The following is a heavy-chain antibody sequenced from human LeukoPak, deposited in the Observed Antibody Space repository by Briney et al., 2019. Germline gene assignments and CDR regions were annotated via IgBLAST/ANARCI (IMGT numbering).Heavy chain of an antibody. CDR2: IYHSGST. CDR1: GYSISSGYY. Sequence: SETLSLTSAVSGYSISSGYYWGWIRQPPGKGLEWIGSIYHSGSTYYNPSLKSRVTISVDTSKNQFSLKLSSVTAADTAVYYCARVRQQLGHYFDYWGQGTLVTVSS. CDR3: ARVRQQLGHYFDY. V-gene: IGHV4-38-2*01. D-gene: IGHD6-13*01. J-gene: IGHJ4*02.